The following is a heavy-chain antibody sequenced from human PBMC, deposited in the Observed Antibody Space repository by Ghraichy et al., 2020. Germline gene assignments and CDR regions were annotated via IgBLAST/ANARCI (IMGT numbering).Heavy chain of an antibody. CDR2: INHSGST. Sequence: GSLRLSCAVYGGSFSGYYWSWIRQPPGKGLEWIGEINHSGSTNYNPSLKSRVTISVDTSKNQFSLKLSSVTAADTAVYYCARRGGLLWGGMDVWGQGTTVTVSS. J-gene: IGHJ6*02. D-gene: IGHD3-16*01. CDR3: ARRGGLLWGGMDV. V-gene: IGHV4-34*01. CDR1: GGSFSGYY.